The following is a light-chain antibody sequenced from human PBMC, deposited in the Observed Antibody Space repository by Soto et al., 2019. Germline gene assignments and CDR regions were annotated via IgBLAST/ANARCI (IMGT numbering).Light chain of an antibody. J-gene: IGKJ5*01. CDR1: QSVTSK. CDR2: GAS. CDR3: QQYDNWPPIT. Sequence: EIVMTQSPVTLSVSPGERATLSCRASQSVTSKLAWYQQKPGQAPRLLIYGASTRATGIPARFSGSGSGTEFTLTISSLQSEDLAVYYCQQYDNWPPITFGQGTRLEIK. V-gene: IGKV3-15*01.